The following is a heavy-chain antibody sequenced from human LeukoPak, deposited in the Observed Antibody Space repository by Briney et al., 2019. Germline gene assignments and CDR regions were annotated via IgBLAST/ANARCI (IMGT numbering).Heavy chain of an antibody. CDR1: GGSISSYY. V-gene: IGHV4-59*12. CDR3: ARDPLITMVRGVTPDYYYYGMDV. J-gene: IGHJ6*02. CDR2: IYYSGST. Sequence: PSETLSLTCTVSGGSISSYYWSWIRQPPGKGLEWIGYIYYSGSTNYNPSLKSRVTISVDTSKNQFSLKLSSVTAADTAVYYCARDPLITMVRGVTPDYYYYGMDVWGQGTTVTVSS. D-gene: IGHD3-10*01.